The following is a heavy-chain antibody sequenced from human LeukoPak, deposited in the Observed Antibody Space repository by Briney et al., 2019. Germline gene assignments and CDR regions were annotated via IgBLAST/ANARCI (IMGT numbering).Heavy chain of an antibody. D-gene: IGHD3-10*01. CDR1: GFTFSSYA. V-gene: IGHV3-23*01. J-gene: IGHJ4*02. CDR3: AKDTLSPYYYGSGMYDY. Sequence: GGSLRLSCAASGFTFSSYAMSWVRQAPGKGLEWVSAISGSGGSTYYADSVKGRFTISRDNSKNTLYLQMNSLRAEDTAVYYCAKDTLSPYYYGSGMYDYWGQGTLVTVSS. CDR2: ISGSGGST.